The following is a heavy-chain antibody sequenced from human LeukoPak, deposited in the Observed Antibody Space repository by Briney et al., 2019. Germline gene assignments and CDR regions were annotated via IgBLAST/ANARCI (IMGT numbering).Heavy chain of an antibody. Sequence: GGSLRLSCAASGFIVNSYVMSWVRQAPGKGLEWVSLIRGSGGSTYYADSVRGRFTISRDNSKNTLYLQMNCLRAEDTAVYYCAKDMGYFTGMDVWGQGTTVTVSS. D-gene: IGHD2-8*01. CDR3: AKDMGYFTGMDV. CDR1: GFIVNSYV. V-gene: IGHV3-23*01. J-gene: IGHJ6*02. CDR2: IRGSGGST.